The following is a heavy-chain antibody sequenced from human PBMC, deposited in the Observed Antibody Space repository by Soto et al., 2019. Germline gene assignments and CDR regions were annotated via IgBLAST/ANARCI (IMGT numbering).Heavy chain of an antibody. CDR2: IYYSGST. V-gene: IGHV4-30-4*01. CDR3: ARVIVVVPAAIRREDYYYYYGMDV. D-gene: IGHD2-2*01. Sequence: SETLSLTCTVSGGSISSGDYYWSWIRQPPGKGLEWIGYIYYSGSTYYNPSLKSRVTISVDTSKNQFSLKLSSVTAADTAVYYCARVIVVVPAAIRREDYYYYYGMDVWGQGATVTVSS. CDR1: GGSISSGDYY. J-gene: IGHJ6*02.